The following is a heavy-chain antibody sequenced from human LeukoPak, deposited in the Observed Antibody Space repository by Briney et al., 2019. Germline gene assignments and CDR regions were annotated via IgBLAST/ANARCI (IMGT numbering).Heavy chain of an antibody. J-gene: IGHJ6*03. D-gene: IGHD3-10*01. CDR3: ARDRWFGEWEEYPYYYYYMDV. V-gene: IGHV4-4*07. CDR2: IYTSGST. CDR1: GGSISSYY. Sequence: SETLSLTCTVSGGSISSYYWSWIRQPAGKGLEWIGRIYTSGSTNYNPSLKSRVTMSVDTSKNQFSLKLSSVTAPDTAVYYCARDRWFGEWEEYPYYYYYMDVWGKGTTVTISS.